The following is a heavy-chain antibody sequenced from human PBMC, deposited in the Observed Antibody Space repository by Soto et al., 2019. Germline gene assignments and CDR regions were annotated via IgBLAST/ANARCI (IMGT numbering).Heavy chain of an antibody. D-gene: IGHD6-19*01. CDR3: AKERSSGWSFDY. CDR1: GFTFSTYA. V-gene: IGHV3-23*01. CDR2: ISGSGDST. Sequence: PGGSLRLSCAASGFTFSTYAMNWVRQAPGKGLEWVSGISGSGDSTYYADSVKGQFTVSRDNSKNTLYLQMNSLRGEDTAVFYCAKERSSGWSFDYWGQGTLVTVSS. J-gene: IGHJ4*02.